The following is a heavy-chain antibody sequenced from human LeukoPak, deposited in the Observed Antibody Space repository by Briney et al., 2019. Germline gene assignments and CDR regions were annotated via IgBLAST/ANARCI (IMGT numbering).Heavy chain of an antibody. J-gene: IGHJ4*02. Sequence: SETQSLTCTVSGDSISNYYWSWIRQPPGKGLEWIGYIYYSGSTNYNPSLKSRVTISVDTSKNQFSLKLSSVTAADTAVYYCAGYRGIYYSGGYTYWGQGTLVTVSS. CDR3: AGYRGIYYSGGYTY. CDR1: GDSISNYY. CDR2: IYYSGST. V-gene: IGHV4-59*01. D-gene: IGHD1-26*01.